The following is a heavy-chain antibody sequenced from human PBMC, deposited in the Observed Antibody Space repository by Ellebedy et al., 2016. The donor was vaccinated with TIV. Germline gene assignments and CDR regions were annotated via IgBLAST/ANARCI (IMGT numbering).Heavy chain of an antibody. D-gene: IGHD4-17*01. CDR1: GFTFSDNY. Sequence: PGGSLRLSCVASGFTFSDNYMSWVRQAPGRGLEWVSSISNTSTYADYGDSVKGRFTFSRDNAKNSLYLQMNNLRSEDTAVYYCARDSIDYCDNDCYYYFDNWGQGALVTVSS. J-gene: IGHJ4*02. CDR2: ISNTSTYA. CDR3: ARDSIDYCDNDCYYYFDN. V-gene: IGHV3-11*06.